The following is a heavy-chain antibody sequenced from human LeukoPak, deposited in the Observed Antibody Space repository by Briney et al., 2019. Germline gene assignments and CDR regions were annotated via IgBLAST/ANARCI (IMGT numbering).Heavy chain of an antibody. J-gene: IGHJ4*02. Sequence: GGSLRLSCAASGFTFSSYGMHWVRQAPGKGLEWVAVISYDGSNKYYADSVKGRFTISRDNSKNTLYLQMNSLRAEDTAVYYCAKGHANVWGSYRFDYWGQGTLVTVSS. CDR2: ISYDGSNK. D-gene: IGHD3-16*02. CDR1: GFTFSSYG. V-gene: IGHV3-30*18. CDR3: AKGHANVWGSYRFDY.